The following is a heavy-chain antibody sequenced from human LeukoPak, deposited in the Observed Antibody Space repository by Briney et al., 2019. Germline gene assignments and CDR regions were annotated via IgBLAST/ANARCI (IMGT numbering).Heavy chain of an antibody. CDR1: GYTFTAYY. CDR3: ARDGTTGTTYYYYYGMDV. J-gene: IGHJ6*02. CDR2: INPESGGT. Sequence: ASVKVSCKASGYTFTAYYMHWVRQAPGQGLEWMGWINPESGGTNYAQKFQGRVTMTTDTSTSTAYMELRSLRSDDTAVYYCARDGTTGTTYYYYYGMDVWGQGTTVTVSS. D-gene: IGHD1-1*01. V-gene: IGHV1-2*02.